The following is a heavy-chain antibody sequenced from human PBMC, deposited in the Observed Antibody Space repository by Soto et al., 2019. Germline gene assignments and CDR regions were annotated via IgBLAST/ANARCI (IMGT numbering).Heavy chain of an antibody. CDR2: INHSGST. J-gene: IGHJ6*02. CDR1: GGSFSGYY. CDR3: ASESYYYGMDV. Sequence: SETLSLTCAVYGGSFSGYYWSWIRQPPGKGLEWIGEINHSGSTNYNPSLKSRVTISVDTSKNQFSLKLSSVTAADTAVYYCASESYYYGMDVWGQGTTVTVSS. V-gene: IGHV4-34*01.